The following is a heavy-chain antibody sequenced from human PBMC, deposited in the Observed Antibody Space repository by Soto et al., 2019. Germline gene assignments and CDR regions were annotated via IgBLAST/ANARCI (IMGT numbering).Heavy chain of an antibody. CDR1: GGTFSSYA. CDR2: IIPIFGTA. D-gene: IGHD3-22*01. Sequence: QVQLVQSGAEVKKPGSSVKVSCKASGGTFSSYAISWVRQAPGQGLEWMGGIIPIFGTANYAQKFQGRVTITADESTSTAYRELSRLRSEDTAVYYCARAQEITYYYDSSGYYPFDPWGQGTLVTVSS. CDR3: ARAQEITYYYDSSGYYPFDP. J-gene: IGHJ5*02. V-gene: IGHV1-69*01.